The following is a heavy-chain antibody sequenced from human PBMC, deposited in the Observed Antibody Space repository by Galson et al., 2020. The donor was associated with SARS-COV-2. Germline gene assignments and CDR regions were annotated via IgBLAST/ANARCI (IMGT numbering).Heavy chain of an antibody. V-gene: IGHV3-49*04. CDR3: TRGGGSGRYYFDY. D-gene: IGHD2-15*01. CDR1: GFTFGDFA. CDR2: IRNKAYGGTT. Sequence: GGSLRLSCSGSGFTFGDFAVSWVRQAPGKGLEWVSFIRNKAYGGTTEYATSVKGRFTISRDDSKSFAYLQMNSLKTEDTAVYYCTRGGGSGRYYFDYWGQGTLVTVSS. J-gene: IGHJ4*02.